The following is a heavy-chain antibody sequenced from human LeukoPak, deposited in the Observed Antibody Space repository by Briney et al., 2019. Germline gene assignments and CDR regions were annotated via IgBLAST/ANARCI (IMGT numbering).Heavy chain of an antibody. Sequence: EASVKVSCKASGGTFSSYAISWVRQAPGQGLEWMGGIIPIFGTANYAQKFQGRVTITTDESTSTAYMELSSLRSEDTAVYYCARGPIGSGSYLLSWSDPWGQGTLVTVSS. D-gene: IGHD3-10*01. CDR3: ARGPIGSGSYLLSWSDP. CDR2: IIPIFGTA. CDR1: GGTFSSYA. V-gene: IGHV1-69*05. J-gene: IGHJ5*02.